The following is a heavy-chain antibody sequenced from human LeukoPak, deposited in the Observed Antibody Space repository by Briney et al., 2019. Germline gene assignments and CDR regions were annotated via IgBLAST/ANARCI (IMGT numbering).Heavy chain of an antibody. J-gene: IGHJ3*01. CDR2: ITSGGGFI. CDR3: ARWIDGLDV. V-gene: IGHV3-11*01. D-gene: IGHD2-2*03. Sequence: GGSLRLSCTASGFTFSDYSLSWIRQSPGKGLEWISYITSGGGFIFYADFVEGRFTISRDNAENSLYLQLNSLRDEDTAVYYCARWIDGLDVWGQGTMVTVSS. CDR1: GFTFSDYS.